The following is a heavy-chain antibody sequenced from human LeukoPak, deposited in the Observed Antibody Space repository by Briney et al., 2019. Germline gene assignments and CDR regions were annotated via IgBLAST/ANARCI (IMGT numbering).Heavy chain of an antibody. CDR2: IIPIFSTA. Sequence: SVKVSCKASGGTFSTSAINWVGQAPGQGLEWMGGIIPIFSTANYAQKFQGRVTITADESTSTAYMELSSLRSEDTAVYYCARDLPLGYYDSSGYHYHRFDPWGQGTLVTVSS. CDR3: ARDLPLGYYDSSGYHYHRFDP. J-gene: IGHJ5*02. CDR1: GGTFSTSA. D-gene: IGHD3-22*01. V-gene: IGHV1-69*01.